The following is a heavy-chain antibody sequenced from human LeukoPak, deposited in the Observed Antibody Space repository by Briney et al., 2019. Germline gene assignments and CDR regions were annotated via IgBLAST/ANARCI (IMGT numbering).Heavy chain of an antibody. J-gene: IGHJ4*02. Sequence: GGSLRISCAASGFSFSSYAMNWVRQAPGKGLGWVSTISVGGGTYYAESVKGRFSISRDNSKNTLYLQMNSLRAGDTAVYYRTKGAIFGAQIHFDYWGQGTLVTVSS. V-gene: IGHV3-23*01. CDR3: TKGAIFGAQIHFDY. D-gene: IGHD3-3*01. CDR2: ISVGGGT. CDR1: GFSFSSYA.